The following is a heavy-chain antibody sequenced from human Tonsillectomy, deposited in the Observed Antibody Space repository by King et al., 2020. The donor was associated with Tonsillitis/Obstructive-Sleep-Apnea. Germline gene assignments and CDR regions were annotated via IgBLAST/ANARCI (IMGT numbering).Heavy chain of an antibody. D-gene: IGHD1-1*01. CDR2: IHPGDSYT. J-gene: IGHJ5*02. CDR3: ARSTGFPWWFDP. CDR1: GYSFTNYW. Sequence: QLVQSGAEVKKPGESLKISCKGSGYSFTNYWIGWVRQMPGKGLECMGIIHPGDSYTRYSPSFQGQVDISVDKSISTAYLQWSSLKASDTAIYYCARSTGFPWWFDPWGQGTLVTVSS. V-gene: IGHV5-51*01.